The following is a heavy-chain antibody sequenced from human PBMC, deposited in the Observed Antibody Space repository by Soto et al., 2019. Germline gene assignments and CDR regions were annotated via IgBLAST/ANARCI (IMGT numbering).Heavy chain of an antibody. J-gene: IGHJ4*02. V-gene: IGHV3-23*01. CDR1: GFTFNNYA. CDR2: VIGSGATT. CDR3: AKAGGEYSSSRDYYFDY. Sequence: EVQLLESGGGLVQPGGSLRLSCAASGFTFNNYAMRWVRQAPGKGLEWVSAVIGSGATTYYADSVKGRFTVSRDNSKNTVYLQMNSLRAEDTAVYYWAKAGGEYSSSRDYYFDYWGQGALVTVSS. D-gene: IGHD6-6*01.